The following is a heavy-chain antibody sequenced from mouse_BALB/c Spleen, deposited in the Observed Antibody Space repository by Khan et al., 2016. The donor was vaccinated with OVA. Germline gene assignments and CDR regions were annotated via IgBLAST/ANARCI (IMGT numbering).Heavy chain of an antibody. CDR3: AIRDCCDF. V-gene: IGHV1S137*01. Sequence: QVQLKQSGPELVRPGVSVKISCKGSGYTFTDYSMHWVKQSHAKSLEWIGVISNDSVNTHYNQKFKGKVTLTVDKSSSTAYMELARMTSKDSANYYCAIRDCCDFWGQGTTLTVSS. CDR2: ISNDSVNT. CDR1: GYTFTDYS. J-gene: IGHJ2*01.